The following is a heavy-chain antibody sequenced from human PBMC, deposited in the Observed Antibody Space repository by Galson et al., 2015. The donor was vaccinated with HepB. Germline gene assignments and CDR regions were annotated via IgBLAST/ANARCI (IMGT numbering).Heavy chain of an antibody. V-gene: IGHV3-30*18. CDR1: GFNFGNYG. CDR2: ISYDGRYK. Sequence: SLRLSCAASGFNFGNYGIHWVRQAPGKGLEWVTVISYDGRYKYYADSVKGRFTISRDNSKNTLYLQMNSLRPEDTALYYCAKAKVYYDSTGSQAPYFNYWGQGTLVTVSS. CDR3: AKAKVYYDSTGSQAPYFNY. D-gene: IGHD3-22*01. J-gene: IGHJ4*02.